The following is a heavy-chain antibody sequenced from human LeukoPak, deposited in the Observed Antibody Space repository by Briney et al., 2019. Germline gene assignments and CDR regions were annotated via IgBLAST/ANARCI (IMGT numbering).Heavy chain of an antibody. CDR2: LSVRSSSI. Sequence: GSLRLSCAASEFTFSAYSMNWVRQAPGKGLEWVSYLSVRSSSIYYADSVKGRFTISRDNAKNSLYLQMNSLRIEDTAVYYCARVRGSSLSYYYMGVWGKGTTVTVSS. V-gene: IGHV3-21*01. CDR3: ARVRGSSLSYYYMGV. D-gene: IGHD6-6*01. CDR1: EFTFSAYS. J-gene: IGHJ6*03.